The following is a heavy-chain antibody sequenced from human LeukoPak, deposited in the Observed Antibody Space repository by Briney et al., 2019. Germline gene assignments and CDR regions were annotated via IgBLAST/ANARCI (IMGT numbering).Heavy chain of an antibody. V-gene: IGHV4-59*01. J-gene: IGHJ4*02. CDR3: ARGRGSLTY. D-gene: IGHD3-10*01. CDR2: FYDSRSP. Sequence: SETLSLTCTVSGGSINLYYWSWIRQPPGKGLEGIGYFYDSRSPKYNPSLERRVTISVDMSRKQFSLNISSVTTADTAVYYCARGRGSLTYWGQGTLATVSS. CDR1: GGSINLYY.